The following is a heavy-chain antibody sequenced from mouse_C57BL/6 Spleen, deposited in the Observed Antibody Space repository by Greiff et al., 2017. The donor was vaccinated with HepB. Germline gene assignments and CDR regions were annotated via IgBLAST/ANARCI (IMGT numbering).Heavy chain of an antibody. Sequence: QVTLKVSGPGILQPSQSLSLTCSFSGFSLSTSGMGVSWLRQPAGSGLVWLAHIYWDDDKRYNPYLKSRLTIAKDTSRTQVYLKITSVDTADTATYYCARRAGVEGYAMDYWGQGTSVTVSS. J-gene: IGHJ4*01. V-gene: IGHV8-12*01. D-gene: IGHD1-1*01. CDR1: GFSLSTSGMG. CDR3: ARRAGVEGYAMDY. CDR2: IYWDDDK.